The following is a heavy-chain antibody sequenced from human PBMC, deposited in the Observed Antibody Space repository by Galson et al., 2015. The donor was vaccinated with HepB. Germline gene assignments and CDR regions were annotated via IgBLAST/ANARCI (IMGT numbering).Heavy chain of an antibody. D-gene: IGHD3-10*01. CDR1: GFTFPTSD. Sequence: SVKVSCKASGFTFPTSDVQWVRQARGQRLEWIGWIVVGSGYTKYAQKFQERVTITRDMSTKTAYMELGSLRSEDTAVYYCAADSYYADEDFSYWGQGTLVTVSS. CDR2: IVVGSGYT. CDR3: AADSYYADEDFSY. J-gene: IGHJ4*02. V-gene: IGHV1-58*01.